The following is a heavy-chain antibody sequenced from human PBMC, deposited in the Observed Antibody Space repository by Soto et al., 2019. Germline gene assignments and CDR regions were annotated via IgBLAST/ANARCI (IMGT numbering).Heavy chain of an antibody. J-gene: IGHJ3*02. CDR3: ARPRGASSITIFGVGTYRAKTEDAFDI. CDR2: IYPGDSDT. V-gene: IGHV5-51*01. CDR1: GYSFIDYW. D-gene: IGHD3-3*01. Sequence: PGESLKISCKGSGYSFIDYWIGWVRQVPGKGLEWMGVIYPGDSDTRYSPSFQGQVTISADKSISTAYLQWSSLKASDTAMYYCARPRGASSITIFGVGTYRAKTEDAFDIWGQGTMVTVSS.